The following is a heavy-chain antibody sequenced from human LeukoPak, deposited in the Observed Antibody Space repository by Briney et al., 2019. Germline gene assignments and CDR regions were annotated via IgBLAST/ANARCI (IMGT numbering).Heavy chain of an antibody. V-gene: IGHV3-23*01. D-gene: IGHD5-12*01. CDR2: ISSSGGST. Sequence: GGSLRLSCAASGFTFTNYAMSWVRQAPGKGLEWVSAISSSGGSTYYADSVKGRFTISRDNSKNTLYLQMNILRAEDTAVYYCAKDLYGYVSNWFDPWGQGTLVTVSS. CDR1: GFTFTNYA. CDR3: AKDLYGYVSNWFDP. J-gene: IGHJ5*02.